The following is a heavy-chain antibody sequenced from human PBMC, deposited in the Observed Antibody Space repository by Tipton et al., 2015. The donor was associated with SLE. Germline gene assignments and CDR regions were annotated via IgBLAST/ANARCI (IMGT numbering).Heavy chain of an antibody. CDR3: ARSREMTTITGYYYSYGMDV. CDR1: GFTFSNAW. J-gene: IGHJ6*02. V-gene: IGHV3-15*01. D-gene: IGHD5-24*01. CDR2: IKSKTDGGTT. Sequence: SLRLSCAASGFTFSNAWMSWVRQAPGKGLEWVGRIKSKTDGGTTDYAAPVKGRFTISRDDSKNTLYLQMNSLKTEDTAVYYCARSREMTTITGYYYSYGMDVWGQGTTVTVSS.